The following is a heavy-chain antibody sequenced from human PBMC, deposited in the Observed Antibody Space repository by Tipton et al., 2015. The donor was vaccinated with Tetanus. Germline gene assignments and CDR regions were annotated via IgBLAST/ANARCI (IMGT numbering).Heavy chain of an antibody. CDR2: IYNTGNA. D-gene: IGHD1-26*01. CDR3: ARDIEEVGATKYFDY. V-gene: IGHV4-39*07. CDR1: GGSISYTNYY. J-gene: IGHJ4*02. Sequence: LRLSCSVSGGSISYTNYYWGWIRQAPGKGLEWIGSIYNTGNAYSNPALTSRVTISLDTSKNQFSLRLTSVTAADTAVYYCARDIEEVGATKYFDYWGQGTLVTVSS.